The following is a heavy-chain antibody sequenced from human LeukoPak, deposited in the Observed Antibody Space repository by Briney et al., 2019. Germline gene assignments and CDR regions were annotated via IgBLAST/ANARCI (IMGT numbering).Heavy chain of an antibody. CDR2: IIPILGIA. Sequence: SVKVSCKVSGYTLTELSMHWVRQAPGQGLEWMGRIIPILGIANYAQKFQGRVTITADKSTSTAYMELSSLRSEDTAVYYCARESSSLYNWFDPWGQGTLVTVSS. CDR1: GYTLTELS. J-gene: IGHJ5*02. V-gene: IGHV1-69*04. D-gene: IGHD6-13*01. CDR3: ARESSSLYNWFDP.